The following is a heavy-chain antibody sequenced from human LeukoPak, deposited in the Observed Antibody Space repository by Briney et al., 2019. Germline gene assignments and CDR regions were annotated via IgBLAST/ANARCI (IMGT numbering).Heavy chain of an antibody. CDR3: AREGPMLRGVIGGKIDY. J-gene: IGHJ4*02. V-gene: IGHV3-48*04. CDR2: ISSLSGAI. D-gene: IGHD3-10*01. CDR1: GFTFSSYS. Sequence: GGSLRLSCAASGFTFSSYSMNWVRQAPGEGLEWVSYISSLSGAIYYADSVKGRFTISRDNAKNSLYLQMNSLRAEDTAIYYCAREGPMLRGVIGGKIDYWGQGSLVTVSS.